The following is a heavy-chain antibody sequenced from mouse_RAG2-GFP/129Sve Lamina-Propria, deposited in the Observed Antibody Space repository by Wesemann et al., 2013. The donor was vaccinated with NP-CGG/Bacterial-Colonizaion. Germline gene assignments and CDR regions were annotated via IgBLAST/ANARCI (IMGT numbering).Heavy chain of an antibody. Sequence: GNGATSYNQKFKGKATLTVDKSSSTAYMQLSSLTSEDSAVYFCAGGVDDRGWYFDVWGTGTTVTVSS. CDR3: AGGVDDRGWYFDV. J-gene: IGHJ1*03. V-gene: IGHV1-12*01. CDR2: GNGAT. D-gene: IGHD2-3*01.